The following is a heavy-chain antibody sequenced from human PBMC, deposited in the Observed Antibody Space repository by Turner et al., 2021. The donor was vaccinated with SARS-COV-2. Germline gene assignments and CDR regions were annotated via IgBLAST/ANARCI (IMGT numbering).Heavy chain of an antibody. CDR2: IYYSGST. Sequence: QLQLQESGTGLVKPSETLSLTCTVSGCAISSSSYYWGWIRQPPGKGLEWIGSIYYSGSTYYNPSLKSRVTISVDTSKNQFSLKLSSVTAADTAVYYCATSTVAGTELNYYGMDVWGQGTTVTVSS. D-gene: IGHD6-13*01. J-gene: IGHJ6*02. CDR3: ATSTVAGTELNYYGMDV. V-gene: IGHV4-39*01. CDR1: GCAISSSSYY.